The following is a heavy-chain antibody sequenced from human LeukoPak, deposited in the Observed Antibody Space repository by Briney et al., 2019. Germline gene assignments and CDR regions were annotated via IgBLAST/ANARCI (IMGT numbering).Heavy chain of an antibody. CDR2: LSGSGRGGST. CDR3: AKSLAAAGNY. D-gene: IGHD6-13*01. J-gene: IGHJ4*02. V-gene: IGHV3-23*01. CDR1: GFTFSNYA. Sequence: GGSLRLSCAGSGFTFSNYAMSWVRQAPGKGLEWVSGLSGSGRGGSTYYAASVKGRFTISRENSKNTLYLQMNSLRAEDTAVYYCAKSLAAAGNYWGQGTLVTVSS.